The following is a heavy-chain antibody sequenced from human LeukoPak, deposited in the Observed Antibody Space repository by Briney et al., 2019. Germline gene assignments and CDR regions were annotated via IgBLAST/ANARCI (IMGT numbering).Heavy chain of an antibody. CDR3: ARHQQSRSWFDP. J-gene: IGHJ5*02. CDR2: IYYSGST. D-gene: IGHD6-13*01. V-gene: IGHV4-59*08. CDR1: GGSISSYY. Sequence: SETLSLTCTVSGGSISSYYWSWIRQPPGKGLEWIGYIYYSGSTNYNPSLKSRVTISVDTSKNQFSLKLSSVTAADTAVYYCARHQQSRSWFDPWGQGTLVTVSS.